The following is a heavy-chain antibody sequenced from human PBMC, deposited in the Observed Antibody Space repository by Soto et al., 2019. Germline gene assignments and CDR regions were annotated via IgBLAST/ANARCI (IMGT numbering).Heavy chain of an antibody. Sequence: PSETLSLTCTVSGGSISSGGYYWSWIRQHPGKGLEWIGYIYYSGSTYYNPSLKSRVTISVDTSKNQFSLKLSSVTAADTAVYYCARDQVVPAANHDYYYYYGMDFWGQGPTVTVCS. D-gene: IGHD2-2*01. CDR2: IYYSGST. V-gene: IGHV4-31*03. J-gene: IGHJ6*02. CDR3: ARDQVVPAANHDYYYYYGMDF. CDR1: GGSISSGGYY.